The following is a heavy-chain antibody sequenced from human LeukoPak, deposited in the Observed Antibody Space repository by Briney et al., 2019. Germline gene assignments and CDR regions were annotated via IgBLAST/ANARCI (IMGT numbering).Heavy chain of an antibody. V-gene: IGHV3-21*01. CDR3: TRVLYYDSTGYFGLGY. Sequence: GGSLRLSCAASGFIFRNYTMNWVRQAPGRGLEWVSSISTGGSNIIYADSEKGRFTISRDNAKNSLYLQMNSLRAEDTAVYYCTRVLYYDSTGYFGLGYWGQGTLVTVSS. J-gene: IGHJ4*02. CDR2: ISTGGSNI. D-gene: IGHD3-22*01. CDR1: GFIFRNYT.